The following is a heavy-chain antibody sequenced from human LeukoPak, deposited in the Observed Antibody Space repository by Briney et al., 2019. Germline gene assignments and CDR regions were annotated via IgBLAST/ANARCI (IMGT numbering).Heavy chain of an antibody. D-gene: IGHD2-2*02. CDR3: AINTPGGAFDI. Sequence: PSETLSLTCTVSGGSISSGSYYWSWIRQPAGKGLEWIGRIYTSGSTNYNPSLKSRVTISVDTSKNQFSLELSSVTAADTAVYYCAINTPGGAFDIWGQGTMVTVSS. CDR1: GGSISSGSYY. CDR2: IYTSGST. J-gene: IGHJ3*02. V-gene: IGHV4-61*02.